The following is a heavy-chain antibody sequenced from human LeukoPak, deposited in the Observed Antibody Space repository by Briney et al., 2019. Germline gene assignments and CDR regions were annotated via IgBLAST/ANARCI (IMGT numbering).Heavy chain of an antibody. CDR3: AKGSYEWELLGDAFDI. D-gene: IGHD1-26*01. Sequence: GGSLRLSCAASGFTFSSYGMHWVRQAPGKGLEWVAFVRYDGSNKYYADSVKGRFTISRDNSKNTLYLQMNSLRAEDTAVSYCAKGSYEWELLGDAFDIWGQGTMVTVSS. CDR1: GFTFSSYG. CDR2: VRYDGSNK. V-gene: IGHV3-30*02. J-gene: IGHJ3*02.